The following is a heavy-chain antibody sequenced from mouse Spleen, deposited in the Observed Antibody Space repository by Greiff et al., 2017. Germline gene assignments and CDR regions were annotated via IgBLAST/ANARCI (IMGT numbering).Heavy chain of an antibody. CDR1: GFTFSSYY. J-gene: IGHJ4*01. Sequence: EVKLVESGGGLVKPGGSLKLSCAASGFTFSSYYMSWVRQTPEKRLEWVATISSGGGSTYYPDSVKGRFTISRDNAKNTLYLQMSSLNSEDTAVYYCARQLGRGGYAMDYWGQGTSVTVSS. V-gene: IGHV5-9*04. CDR2: ISSGGGST. D-gene: IGHD4-1*01. CDR3: ARQLGRGGYAMDY.